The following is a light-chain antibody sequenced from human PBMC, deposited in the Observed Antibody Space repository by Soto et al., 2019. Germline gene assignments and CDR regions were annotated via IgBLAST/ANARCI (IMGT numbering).Light chain of an antibody. Sequence: QSALTQPASVSGSPGQSITISCTGNSSDVGGYNYVSWYQQHPGKAPKLMIYDVSNRPSGVSNRFSGSKSGNTASLTISGLQAEDEADYYCSSYTSSSTLVFGRGTKVNVL. V-gene: IGLV2-14*01. J-gene: IGLJ2*01. CDR3: SSYTSSSTLV. CDR2: DVS. CDR1: SSDVGGYNY.